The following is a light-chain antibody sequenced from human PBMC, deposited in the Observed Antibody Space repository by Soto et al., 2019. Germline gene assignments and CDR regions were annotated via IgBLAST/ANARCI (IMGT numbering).Light chain of an antibody. J-gene: IGLJ3*02. CDR3: QSADSSGRSEV. CDR1: ALPKQY. CDR2: KDS. V-gene: IGLV3-25*02. Sequence: SYELTQPPSVSVSPGQTARITCSGDALPKQYAYWYQQKPGQAPVLVIYKDSERPSGIPERFSGSSSGTTVTLTISGVQAEDEADYYCQSADSSGRSEVFGGGTKLTVL.